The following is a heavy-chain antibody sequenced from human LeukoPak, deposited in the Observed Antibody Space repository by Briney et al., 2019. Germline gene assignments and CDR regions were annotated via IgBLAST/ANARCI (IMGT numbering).Heavy chain of an antibody. V-gene: IGHV4-39*07. J-gene: IGHJ6*03. CDR3: ARGYCSGGSCYSYYYYNYMDV. Sequence: PSETLSLTCTVSGGSISSSSYYWGWIRQPPGKGLEWIGSIYYSGSTYYNPSPKSRVTISVDTSKNQFSLKLSSVTAADTAVYYCARGYCSGGSCYSYYYYNYMDVWGKGTTVTVSS. D-gene: IGHD2-15*01. CDR1: GGSISSSSYY. CDR2: IYYSGST.